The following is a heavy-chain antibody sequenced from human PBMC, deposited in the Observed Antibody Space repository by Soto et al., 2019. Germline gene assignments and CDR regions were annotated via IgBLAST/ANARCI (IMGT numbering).Heavy chain of an antibody. Sequence: GGSLRLSCAASGFTFTSDAMSWVRQAPEKGLEWVSTISASGGSTSCADSVKGRFTISRDNSRNTLYLQMNSLRAEDTAVYYCAKETDSSGWDIXYWGQGT. V-gene: IGHV3-23*01. CDR3: AKETDSSGWDIXY. D-gene: IGHD6-19*01. CDR1: GFTFTSDA. J-gene: IGHJ4*02. CDR2: ISASGGST.